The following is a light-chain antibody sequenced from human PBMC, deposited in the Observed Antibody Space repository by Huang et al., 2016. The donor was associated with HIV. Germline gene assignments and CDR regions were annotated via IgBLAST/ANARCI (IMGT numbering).Light chain of an antibody. Sequence: EVVLTQSPGILSFSAGERASLSCRASRNLTNSQLAWYQQKVGQPPRLLVFGASTRGSGVPERFTGGVSGRDFTLSISGLEPDDFATYYCQQYDTFSFGQGTRLE. CDR3: QQYDTFS. J-gene: IGKJ2*01. V-gene: IGKV3-20*01. CDR2: GAS. CDR1: RNLTNSQ.